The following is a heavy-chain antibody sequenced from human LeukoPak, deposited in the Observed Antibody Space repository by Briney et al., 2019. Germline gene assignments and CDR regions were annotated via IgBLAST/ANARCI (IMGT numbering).Heavy chain of an antibody. J-gene: IGHJ6*03. CDR2: IYTSGTT. Sequence: GSLRLSCAASGFTFSSYAMSWLRQPPGKGLEWIGYIYTSGTTNYNPSLKSRVTISVDTSKNQFSLKLSSVTAADTAVYYCARDSYSLSAALYYYYYMDVWGKGTTVTVSS. V-gene: IGHV4-4*09. D-gene: IGHD2-21*02. CDR3: ARDSYSLSAALYYYYYMDV. CDR1: GFTFSSYA.